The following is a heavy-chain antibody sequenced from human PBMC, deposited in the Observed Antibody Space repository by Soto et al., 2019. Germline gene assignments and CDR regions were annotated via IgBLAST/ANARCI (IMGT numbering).Heavy chain of an antibody. CDR3: ARQAVFWSGYYGAFDI. V-gene: IGHV5-51*01. J-gene: IGHJ3*02. CDR1: GYRFSNFW. CDR2: IYPGDSDT. D-gene: IGHD3-3*01. Sequence: GESLKISCKGSGYRFSNFWIGWVRQMPGKGMEWMGIIYPGDSDTRYSPSFQGQVTISADKSISTAYLQWSSLKASDTAMYYCARQAVFWSGYYGAFDIWGQGTMVTVSS.